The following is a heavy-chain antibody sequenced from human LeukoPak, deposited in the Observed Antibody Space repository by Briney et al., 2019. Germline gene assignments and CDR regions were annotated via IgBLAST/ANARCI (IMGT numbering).Heavy chain of an antibody. CDR1: GGSISSSSYY. V-gene: IGHV4-39*07. CDR3: ASTRDRLGDTGYFDY. D-gene: IGHD3-10*01. J-gene: IGHJ4*02. Sequence: SETLSLTCTVSGGSISSSSYYWGWIRQPPGKGLEWIGSIYYSGSTYYNPSLKSRVTISVDTSKNQFSLKLSSVTAADTAVYYCASTRDRLGDTGYFDYWGQGNLVTVSS. CDR2: IYYSGST.